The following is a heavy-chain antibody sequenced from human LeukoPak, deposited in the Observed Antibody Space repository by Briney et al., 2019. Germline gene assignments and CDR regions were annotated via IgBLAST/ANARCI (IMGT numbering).Heavy chain of an antibody. J-gene: IGHJ4*02. CDR1: GGSFSGYY. V-gene: IGHV4-34*01. Sequence: PSETLSLTCAVYGGSFSGYYWSWIRQPPGKGLEWIGEINHSGSTNYNPSLKSRVTISVDTSKHQFSLKLSSVTAADTAVYYCARGKTPSRFDYWGQGTLVTVSS. CDR2: INHSGST. CDR3: ARGKTPSRFDY.